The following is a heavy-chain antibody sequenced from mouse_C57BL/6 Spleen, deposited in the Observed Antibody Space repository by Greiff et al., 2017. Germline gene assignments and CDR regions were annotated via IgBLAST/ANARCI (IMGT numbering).Heavy chain of an antibody. CDR2: ISSGSSTI. J-gene: IGHJ3*01. Sequence: EVKLMESGGGLVKPGGSLKLSCAASGFTFSDYGMHWVRQAPEKGLEWVAYISSGSSTIYYADTVKGRFTISRDNAKNTLFLQMTSLRSEDTAMYYCAGEIEYCGSSFWFAYWGQGTLVTVSA. CDR3: AGEIEYCGSSFWFAY. V-gene: IGHV5-17*01. D-gene: IGHD1-1*01. CDR1: GFTFSDYG.